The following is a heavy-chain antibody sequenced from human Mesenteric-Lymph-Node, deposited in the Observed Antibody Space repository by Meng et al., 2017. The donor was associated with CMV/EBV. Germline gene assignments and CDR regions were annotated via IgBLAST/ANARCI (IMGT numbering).Heavy chain of an antibody. Sequence: GGSLRLSCVASGFDFRSSAVHWVRQAPGKGLEWLGRIRPEDDNFETAYVASVRGRFIISRDDSSATASLEMTSLKTEDTAMYFCGEGLSWGPGTLVTVSS. J-gene: IGHJ5*02. CDR3: GEGLS. D-gene: IGHD3/OR15-3a*01. CDR1: GFDFRSSA. V-gene: IGHV3-73*01. CDR2: IRPEDDNFET.